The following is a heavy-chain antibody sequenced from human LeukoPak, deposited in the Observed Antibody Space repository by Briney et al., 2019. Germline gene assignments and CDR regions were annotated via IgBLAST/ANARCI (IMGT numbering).Heavy chain of an antibody. J-gene: IGHJ4*02. CDR1: GYSFTSYW. Sequence: GESLKISCKGSGYSFTSYWIGWVRQMPGKGLEWMGIIYPGDSDTRYSPSFQGQVTISADKSSSTAYLQWSGLKASDTAIYYCARLYSSYGIGRFDYWAQGTLVTVSS. CDR2: IYPGDSDT. D-gene: IGHD4-11*01. V-gene: IGHV5-51*01. CDR3: ARLYSSYGIGRFDY.